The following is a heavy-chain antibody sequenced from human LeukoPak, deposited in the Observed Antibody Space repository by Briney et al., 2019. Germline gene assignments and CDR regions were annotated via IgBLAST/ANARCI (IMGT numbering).Heavy chain of an antibody. V-gene: IGHV1-2*04. D-gene: IGHD2-21*02. CDR3: ARRRGGDTEVLFDY. Sequence: ASVKVSCKTSGYTFTSYGISWVRQAPGQGLEWMGWINPNSGGTNYAQKFQGWVTMTRDTSISTAYMELSRLRSDDTAVYYCARRRGGDTEVLFDYWGQGTLVTVSS. CDR1: GYTFTSYG. J-gene: IGHJ4*02. CDR2: INPNSGGT.